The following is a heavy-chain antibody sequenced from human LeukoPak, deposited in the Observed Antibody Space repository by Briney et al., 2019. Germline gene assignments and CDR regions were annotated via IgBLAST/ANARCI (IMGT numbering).Heavy chain of an antibody. J-gene: IGHJ4*02. Sequence: SETLSLTCTVSGGSISSYYWSWIRQPPGKGLEWIGYIYYSGSTNYNPSLKSRVTISVDTSKNQFSLELSSVTAADTAVYYCARARVVSVVDYWGQGTLVTVSS. D-gene: IGHD4-23*01. CDR2: IYYSGST. V-gene: IGHV4-59*01. CDR1: GGSISSYY. CDR3: ARARVVSVVDY.